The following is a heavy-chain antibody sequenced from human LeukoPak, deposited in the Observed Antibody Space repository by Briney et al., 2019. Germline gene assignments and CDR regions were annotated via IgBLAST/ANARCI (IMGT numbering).Heavy chain of an antibody. V-gene: IGHV1-24*01. Sequence: AASVKVSCKLSGYTLTELSMHWVRQAPGRGPEWMGGFDPEDGETIYAQKFQGRITMTEDTSTDTAYMELSSLRSEDTAVYYCATGGEGGGTARDYLDDGGKEPLVTAS. J-gene: IGHJ4*02. D-gene: IGHD2-21*02. CDR3: ATGGEGGGTARDYLDD. CDR2: FDPEDGET. CDR1: GYTLTELS.